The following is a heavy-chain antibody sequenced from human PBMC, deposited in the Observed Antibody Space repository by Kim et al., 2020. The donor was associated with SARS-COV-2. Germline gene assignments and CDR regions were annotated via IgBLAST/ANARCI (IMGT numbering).Heavy chain of an antibody. CDR2: IYYSGST. V-gene: IGHV4-39*01. D-gene: IGHD6-13*01. Sequence: SETLSLTCTVSGGSISSSSYYWGWIRQPPGKGREWIGSIYYSGSTYYNPSLKSRVTISVDTSKNQFSLKLSSVTAAATAVYYGARQYRIAAAGLNWFDP. J-gene: IGHJ5*02. CDR1: GGSISSSSYY. CDR3: ARQYRIAAAGLNWFDP.